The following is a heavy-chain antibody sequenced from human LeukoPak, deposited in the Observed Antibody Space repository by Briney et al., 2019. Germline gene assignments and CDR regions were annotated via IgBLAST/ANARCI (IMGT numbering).Heavy chain of an antibody. CDR1: GFTFSSYS. J-gene: IGHJ4*02. Sequence: GGSLRLSCAASGFTFSSYSMNWVRQAPGKGLEWVAVISYDANNKYYADSVKGRFTISKDNSKNTLYLQMNSLGAEDTAVYFCAKDRHPARTDGYYFDYWGQGTLVTVSS. V-gene: IGHV3-30*18. D-gene: IGHD1-14*01. CDR2: ISYDANNK. CDR3: AKDRHPARTDGYYFDY.